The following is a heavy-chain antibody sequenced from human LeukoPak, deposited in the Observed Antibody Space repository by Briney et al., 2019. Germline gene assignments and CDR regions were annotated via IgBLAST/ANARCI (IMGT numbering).Heavy chain of an antibody. V-gene: IGHV4-39*01. CDR3: HSRFLEWLLDY. CDR1: AASFISSSHH. Sequence: PSETLSPTCTVSAASFISSSHHWGWIRQSPGKGLEWIGTVYYGRTTYYNPSLDGRVTISLDTSKNQFSLRLSSVTAADTAIYYCHSRFLEWLLDYWGQGTLVTVSS. J-gene: IGHJ4*02. CDR2: VYYGRTT. D-gene: IGHD3-3*01.